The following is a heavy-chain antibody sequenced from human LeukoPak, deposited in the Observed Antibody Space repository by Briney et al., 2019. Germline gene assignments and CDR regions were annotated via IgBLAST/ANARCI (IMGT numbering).Heavy chain of an antibody. CDR3: ARDCCSGGGPLDI. CDR1: GFTFSNYG. CDR2: IAVVGGNT. Sequence: GGSLRLSCAASGFTFSNYGMAWVRQAPGKWLEWVSTIAVVGGNTHYADSVEGRFTISRQDSNNALHLQLNSLRAEDTAIYYCARDCCSGGGPLDIWGQGTLVTVSS. D-gene: IGHD2-15*01. J-gene: IGHJ4*02. V-gene: IGHV3-23*01.